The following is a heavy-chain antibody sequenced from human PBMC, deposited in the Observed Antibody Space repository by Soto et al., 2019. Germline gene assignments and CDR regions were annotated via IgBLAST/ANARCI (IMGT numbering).Heavy chain of an antibody. Sequence: QTLSLTCAISGDSVSSTSTAWSWIRQSPSRGLEWLGRTYYRSNWYTDYAVSVKSRITISPDTSKNQFSLQLNSVTPEDTAVYYCARGSYYSGWVWGQGTLVTVSS. J-gene: IGHJ4*02. V-gene: IGHV6-1*01. D-gene: IGHD6-19*01. CDR3: ARGSYYSGWV. CDR2: TYYRSNWYT. CDR1: GDSVSSTSTA.